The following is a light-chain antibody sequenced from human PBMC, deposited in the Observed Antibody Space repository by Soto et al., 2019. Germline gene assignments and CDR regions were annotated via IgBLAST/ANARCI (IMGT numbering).Light chain of an antibody. CDR2: KVS. V-gene: IGKV2-30*01. CDR1: QSLVYSNGNTY. CDR3: MQGTHWPRT. J-gene: IGKJ1*01. Sequence: DVVLTQSPLSLPVTLGQPASISCRSSQSLVYSNGNTYLAWFQQRPGQSPRRLIYKVSNRDSGVPDRFSGSGSGTDFTLTISRVEAEDVGVYYCMQGTHWPRTFGQGSKVEI.